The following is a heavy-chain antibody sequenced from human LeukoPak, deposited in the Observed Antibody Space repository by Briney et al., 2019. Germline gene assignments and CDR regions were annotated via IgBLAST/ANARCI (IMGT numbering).Heavy chain of an antibody. Sequence: SETLSLTCAVYGGSFSGYYWSWIRQPPGKRLEWIGEINHSRNTNYNPSLKSRVTISVDTSRNQFSLKVTTVTAADTAVYYCARARRDSGYYNVDYWGQGALVTVSS. V-gene: IGHV4-34*01. D-gene: IGHD3-3*01. CDR1: GGSFSGYY. J-gene: IGHJ4*02. CDR3: ARARRDSGYYNVDY. CDR2: INHSRNT.